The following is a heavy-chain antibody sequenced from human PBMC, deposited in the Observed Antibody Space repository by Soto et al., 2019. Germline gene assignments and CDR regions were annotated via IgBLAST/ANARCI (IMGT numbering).Heavy chain of an antibody. CDR3: ARREPKTNSIPSETSYSGMDF. CDR1: GGTFSSYA. D-gene: IGHD2-2*02. CDR2: IIPIFGTA. Sequence: GASVKVSCKASGGTFSSYAISWVRQAPGQGLEWMGGIIPIFGTANYAQKFQGRVTITADESTSTAYMELSSLRSEDTAVYYCARREPKTNSIPSETSYSGMDFWGQGTTVTVSS. J-gene: IGHJ6*02. V-gene: IGHV1-69*13.